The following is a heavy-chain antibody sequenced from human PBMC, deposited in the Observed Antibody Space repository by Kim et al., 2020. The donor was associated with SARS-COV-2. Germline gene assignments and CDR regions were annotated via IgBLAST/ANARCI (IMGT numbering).Heavy chain of an antibody. CDR3: ARVRSGYCSSTSCLHYGMDV. CDR1: GGSVSSGSYY. V-gene: IGHV4-61*01. D-gene: IGHD2-2*01. Sequence: SETLSLTCTVSGGSVSSGSYYWSWIRQPPGKGLEWIGYIYYSGSTNYNPSLKSRVTISVDTSKNQFSLKLSSVTAADTAVYYCARVRSGYCSSTSCLHYGMDVWGQGTTVTVSS. J-gene: IGHJ6*02. CDR2: IYYSGST.